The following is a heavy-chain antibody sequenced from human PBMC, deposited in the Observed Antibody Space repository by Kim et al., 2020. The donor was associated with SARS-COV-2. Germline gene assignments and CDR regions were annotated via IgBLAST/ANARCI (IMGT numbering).Heavy chain of an antibody. CDR3: ARENPTTVTTDWYFDL. Sequence: ASVKVSCKASGYTFTSYAMNWVRQAPGQGLEWMGWINTNTGNPTYAQGFTGRFVFSLDTSVSTAYLQISSLKAEDTAVYYCARENPTTVTTDWYFDLWGRGTLVTVSS. V-gene: IGHV7-4-1*02. J-gene: IGHJ2*01. CDR1: GYTFTSYA. D-gene: IGHD4-17*01. CDR2: INTNTGNP.